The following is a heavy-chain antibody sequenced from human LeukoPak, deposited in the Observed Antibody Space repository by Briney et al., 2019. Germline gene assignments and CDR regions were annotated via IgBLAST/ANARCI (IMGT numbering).Heavy chain of an antibody. CDR3: ARVASSGWYGQLDY. D-gene: IGHD6-19*01. CDR1: GGSFSGYY. J-gene: IGHJ4*02. V-gene: IGHV4-34*01. CDR2: INHSGST. Sequence: SETLSLTCAVYGGSFSGYYWSWIRQPPGKGLEWIGEINHSGSTNYNPSLKSRVTISVDTSKNQFSLKLSSVTAADTAVSYCARVASSGWYGQLDYWGQGTLVTVSS.